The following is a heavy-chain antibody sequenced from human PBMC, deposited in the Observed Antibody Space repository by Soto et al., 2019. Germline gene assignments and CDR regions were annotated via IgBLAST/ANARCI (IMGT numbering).Heavy chain of an antibody. CDR3: ATARLRSTVTTTWFDP. J-gene: IGHJ5*02. D-gene: IGHD4-17*01. V-gene: IGHV1-24*01. CDR1: GYTLTELS. Sequence: ASVKVSCKVSGYTLTELSMHWVRQAPGKGLEWMGGFDPEDGETIYAQKFQGRVTMTEDTSTDTAYMELSSLRSEDTAVYYCATARLRSTVTTTWFDPWGQGTLVTVSS. CDR2: FDPEDGET.